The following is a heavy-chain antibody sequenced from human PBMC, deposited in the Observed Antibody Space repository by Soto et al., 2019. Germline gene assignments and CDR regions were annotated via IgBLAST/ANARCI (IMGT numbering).Heavy chain of an antibody. CDR2: ISGSGGNT. CDR3: AKDPSSGIRFDY. CDR1: GFTFSSYA. Sequence: GGSLRLSCAASGFTFSSYAMSWVRQAPGKGLEWVSIISGSGGNTNYADSVKGRFTISRDNSKNTLYLQMNSLRAEDTAVYYCAKDPSSGIRFDYWGQGTLVTVSS. D-gene: IGHD3-10*01. V-gene: IGHV3-23*01. J-gene: IGHJ4*02.